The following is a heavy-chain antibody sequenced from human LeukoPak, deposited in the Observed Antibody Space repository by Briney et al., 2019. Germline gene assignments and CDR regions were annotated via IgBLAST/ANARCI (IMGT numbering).Heavy chain of an antibody. D-gene: IGHD3-10*01. Sequence: ASVKVSCKASGYTFTGYYMHWVRQAPGQGLEWMGWINPNSGGTNYAQRFKGRVTMTRDTSITTAYMELTRLTSDDTAVYYCARGPKILWFGEIYYYYYYMDVWGKGTTVTVSS. J-gene: IGHJ6*03. CDR3: ARGPKILWFGEIYYYYYYMDV. V-gene: IGHV1-2*02. CDR2: INPNSGGT. CDR1: GYTFTGYY.